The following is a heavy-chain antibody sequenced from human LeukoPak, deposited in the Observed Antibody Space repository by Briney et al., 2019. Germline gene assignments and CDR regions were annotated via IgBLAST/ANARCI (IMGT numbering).Heavy chain of an antibody. CDR1: GGTFSRFT. J-gene: IGHJ4*02. D-gene: IGHD2-21*02. CDR2: ITPIFGTA. V-gene: IGHV1-69*01. Sequence: SVKVSCKASGGTFSRFTISWVRQAPGQGFEWMGGITPIFGTANYAQKFQGRVTITADESTSTAYMELSSLRSEDTAVYYCASLAYCGGDCYSHFDYWGQGTLVTVSS. CDR3: ASLAYCGGDCYSHFDY.